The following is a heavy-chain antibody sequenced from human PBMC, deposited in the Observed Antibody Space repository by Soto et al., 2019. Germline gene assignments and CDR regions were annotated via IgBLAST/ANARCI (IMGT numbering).Heavy chain of an antibody. D-gene: IGHD2-15*01. V-gene: IGHV1-2*02. J-gene: IGHJ6*02. CDR1: GYTFTGYY. CDR2: INPNSGDT. Sequence: EASVKVSCKASGYTFTGYYMHWVRQAPGQGLEWMGWINPNSGDTNYAQKFQGRVTMTRDTSISTAYMELSRLRSDDTAVYYCASRGGCSGGSCQGSYYYYGMDVWGQGTTVTVSS. CDR3: ASRGGCSGGSCQGSYYYYGMDV.